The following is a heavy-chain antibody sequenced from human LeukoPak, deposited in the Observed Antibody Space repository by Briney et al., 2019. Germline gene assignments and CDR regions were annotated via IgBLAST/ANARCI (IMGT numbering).Heavy chain of an antibody. J-gene: IGHJ6*03. CDR3: ARDQDYCSGGSCYSFTFYYYYMDV. CDR2: IISRSSYI. CDR1: GFTFSSYS. D-gene: IGHD2-15*01. Sequence: KSWGSLRLSCAASGFTFSSYSMNWVCQAPGKGLEWVSSIISRSSYIYYADSVKGRFTISRDNAKNSLYLQMNSLRAEDTAVYYCARDQDYCSGGSCYSFTFYYYYMDVWGKGTTVTISS. V-gene: IGHV3-21*01.